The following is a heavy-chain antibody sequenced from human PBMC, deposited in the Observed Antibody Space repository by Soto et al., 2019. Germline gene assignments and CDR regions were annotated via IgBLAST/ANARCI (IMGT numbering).Heavy chain of an antibody. V-gene: IGHV3-23*01. D-gene: IGHD3-3*02. CDR1: GLTFSNDP. J-gene: IGHJ3*01. Sequence: GSPRLSCEPSGLTFSNDPTAWVLQTPGEGPEWVSTVGGGDDIFYAESVQGRFIISRDDSRSTMYLQMDNLRVEDTAIYFCAKDSISYNGIYDAFDVWGQGTVVTVSS. CDR3: AKDSISYNGIYDAFDV. CDR2: VGGGDDI.